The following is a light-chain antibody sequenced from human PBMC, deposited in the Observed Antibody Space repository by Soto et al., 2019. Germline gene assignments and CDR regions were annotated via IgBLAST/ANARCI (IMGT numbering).Light chain of an antibody. J-gene: IGKJ4*01. Sequence: DIQMTQSRSTLSASVGDRVTITCRASQSISSWLAWYQQKPGEAPKLLIYAASSLQSGVPSRFSGSGSGTDFTLTISSLQPEDFATYYCQQADSFPLTFGGGTKVDI. CDR1: QSISSW. CDR3: QQADSFPLT. CDR2: AAS. V-gene: IGKV1-12*01.